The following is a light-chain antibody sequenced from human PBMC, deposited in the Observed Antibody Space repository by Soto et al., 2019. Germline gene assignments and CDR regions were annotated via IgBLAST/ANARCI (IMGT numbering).Light chain of an antibody. J-gene: IGKJ1*01. CDR3: QQYATWS. V-gene: IGKV3-20*01. CDR1: QSVSSSY. Sequence: EIVLTQSPGTLSLSPGERATLSCRASQSVSSSYLAWYQQKPGQAPRLLIYGASSRATCIPDRFSGSGSGTDFTLTISRLEPEDFAVYYCQQYATWSFGQGTKVEIK. CDR2: GAS.